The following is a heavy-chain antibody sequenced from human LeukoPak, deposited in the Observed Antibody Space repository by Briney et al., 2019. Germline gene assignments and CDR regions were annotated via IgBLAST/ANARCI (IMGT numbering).Heavy chain of an antibody. CDR3: AKDLGPGYYFDY. J-gene: IGHJ4*02. CDR2: IRYDGSNK. Sequence: PGGSLRLSCTASGFTFNNYEMNWVRQAPGKGLEWVAFIRYDGSNKYYADSVKGRFTISRDNSKNTLYLQMNSLRAEDTAVYYCAKDLGPGYYFDYWGQGTLVTVSS. V-gene: IGHV3-30*02. CDR1: GFTFNNYE.